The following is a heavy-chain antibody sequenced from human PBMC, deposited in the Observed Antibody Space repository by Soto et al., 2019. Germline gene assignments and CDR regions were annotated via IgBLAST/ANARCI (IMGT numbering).Heavy chain of an antibody. V-gene: IGHV1-18*01. CDR3: AREEDITGTTPWFDP. D-gene: IGHD1-7*01. J-gene: IGHJ5*02. CDR2: ISAYNGNT. CDR1: GYTFTSYG. Sequence: ASVKVSCKASGYTFTSYGISWVRQAPGQGLEWMGWISAYNGNTNYSQKFQGRVTITTDTSTSTAYMELSSLRSEDTAVYYCAREEDITGTTPWFDPWGQGTLVTVSS.